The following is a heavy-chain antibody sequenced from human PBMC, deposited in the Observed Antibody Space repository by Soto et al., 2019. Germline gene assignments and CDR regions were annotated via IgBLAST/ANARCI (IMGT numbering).Heavy chain of an antibody. CDR1: GGSFSGYY. CDR2: INHSGST. V-gene: IGHV4-34*01. CDR3: ARGERFGELLTTHYFDY. D-gene: IGHD3-10*01. Sequence: SDTLSLTCAVYGGSFSGYYWSWIRQPPGKGLEWIGEINHSGSTNYNPSLKSRVTISVDTSKNQFSLKLSSVTAADTAVYYCARGERFGELLTTHYFDYWGQGTLVTVSS. J-gene: IGHJ4*02.